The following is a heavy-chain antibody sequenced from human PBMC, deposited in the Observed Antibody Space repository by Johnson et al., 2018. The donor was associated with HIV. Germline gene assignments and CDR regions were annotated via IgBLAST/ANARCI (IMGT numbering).Heavy chain of an antibody. V-gene: IGHV3-11*04. J-gene: IGHJ3*02. Sequence: QEQLVVSGGDLIKPGGSLRLSCAASNFTFKDYYMNWIRQAPGKGLEWVSSISSSGSTIYHADSVKGRFTISRDNAKNSLYLQMNSLRAGDTAVYYCARGERFGGTQEAFDIWGQGTMVTVSS. CDR3: ARGERFGGTQEAFDI. CDR2: ISSSGSTI. D-gene: IGHD1-26*01. CDR1: NFTFKDYY.